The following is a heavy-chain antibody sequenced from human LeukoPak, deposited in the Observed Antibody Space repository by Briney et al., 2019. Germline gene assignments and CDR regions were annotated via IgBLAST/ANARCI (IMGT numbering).Heavy chain of an antibody. CDR1: GYTFTSYG. D-gene: IGHD3-22*01. V-gene: IGHV1-18*01. CDR3: ARGGLSYYYDSSGYFDY. J-gene: IGHJ4*02. Sequence: GASVKVSCKASGYTFTSYGISWVRQAPGQGLEWMGWIRAYNGNTNYAQKLQGRVTMTTDTSTSTAYMELRSLRSDDTAVYYCARGGLSYYYDSSGYFDYWGQGTLVTVSS. CDR2: IRAYNGNT.